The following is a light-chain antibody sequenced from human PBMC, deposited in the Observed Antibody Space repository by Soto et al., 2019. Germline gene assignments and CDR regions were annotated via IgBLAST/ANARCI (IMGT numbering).Light chain of an antibody. CDR3: LLDFSYFWA. J-gene: IGKJ1*01. CDR2: AAS. Sequence: IQMTQSPSSVSGSVGDRVTITCRASQDIRSALGWYQQKPGKVPKLLIYAASTLQSGVPSRFSGSRSGTDFTLTISSLQPEDFATYYCLLDFSYFWAFGQGTKVDI. CDR1: QDIRSA. V-gene: IGKV1-6*01.